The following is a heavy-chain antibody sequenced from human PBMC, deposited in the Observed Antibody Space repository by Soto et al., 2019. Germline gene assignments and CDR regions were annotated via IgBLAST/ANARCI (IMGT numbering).Heavy chain of an antibody. CDR3: ARGRYYDSSGYPWAFDY. D-gene: IGHD3-22*01. CDR2: INAGNGNT. J-gene: IGHJ4*02. Sequence: ASVKVSCKASGYTFTSYAMHWVRQAPGQRLEWMGWINAGNGNTNYAQKFQGRVTITADKSTSTAYMELSSLRSEDTAVYYCARGRYYDSSGYPWAFDYWGQGTLVTVSS. CDR1: GYTFTSYA. V-gene: IGHV1-3*01.